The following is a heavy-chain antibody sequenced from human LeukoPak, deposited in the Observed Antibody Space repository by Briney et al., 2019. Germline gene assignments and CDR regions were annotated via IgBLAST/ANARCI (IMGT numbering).Heavy chain of an antibody. J-gene: IGHJ4*02. CDR2: ISGSGGST. CDR1: GFTFSSYA. Sequence: PGGSLRLSCAASGFTFSSYAMSWVRQAPGKGLEWVSAISGSGGSTYYADSVKGRFTISRDNSKNTLYLQINSLRAEDTAVYYCAKDLSPFYGDSERPFDYWGQGTLVTVSS. D-gene: IGHD4-17*01. V-gene: IGHV3-23*01. CDR3: AKDLSPFYGDSERPFDY.